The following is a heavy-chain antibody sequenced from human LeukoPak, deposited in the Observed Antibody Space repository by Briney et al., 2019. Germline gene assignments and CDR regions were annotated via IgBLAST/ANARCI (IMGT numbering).Heavy chain of an antibody. V-gene: IGHV4-59*12. CDR2: IYYSGST. J-gene: IGHJ4*02. D-gene: IGHD6-13*01. CDR3: ARLPPYSSSWYFDY. CDR1: SDSISSYY. Sequence: PSETLSLTCTVSSDSISSYYWSWIRQPPGKGLEWIGYIYYSGSTNYNPSLKSRVTISVDTSKNQFSLKLSSVTAADTAVYYCARLPPYSSSWYFDYWGQGTLVTVSS.